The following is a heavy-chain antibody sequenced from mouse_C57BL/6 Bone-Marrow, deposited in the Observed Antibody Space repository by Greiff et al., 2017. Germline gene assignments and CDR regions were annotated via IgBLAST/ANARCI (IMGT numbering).Heavy chain of an antibody. CDR2: ISSGGSYT. J-gene: IGHJ4*01. CDR1: GFTFSSYG. Sequence: EVQLVESGGDLVKPGGSLKLSCAASGFTFSSYGMSWVRQTPDKRLEWVATISSGGSYTYYPDSVKGRFTISRDNAKNTLYLQMSSLKSEDTAMYYCARRGRQLVARAMDYWGQGTSVTVSS. V-gene: IGHV5-6*01. D-gene: IGHD3-2*01. CDR3: ARRGRQLVARAMDY.